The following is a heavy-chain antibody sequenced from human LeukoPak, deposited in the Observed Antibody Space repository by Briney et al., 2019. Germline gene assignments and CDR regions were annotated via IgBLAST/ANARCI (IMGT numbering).Heavy chain of an antibody. V-gene: IGHV3-23*01. CDR2: IGRSGGST. J-gene: IGHJ4*02. CDR3: AKVGRLYYFDY. Sequence: GGSLRLSCEASGFTFSSNVMSWVRQAPGKGLEWVSSIGRSGGSTYYADSVKGRFTISRDNSKNTLYLQMNSLRADDTAVYYCAKVGRLYYFDYWGQGTLVTVSS. CDR1: GFTFSSNV. D-gene: IGHD6-25*01.